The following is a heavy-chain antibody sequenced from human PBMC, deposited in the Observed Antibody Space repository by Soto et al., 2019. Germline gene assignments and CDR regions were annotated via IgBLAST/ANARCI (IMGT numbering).Heavy chain of an antibody. D-gene: IGHD6-13*01. Sequence: QVQLQESGPGLVKPSETLSLTCTVSGGSVSSGSYYWSWIRQPPGKGLEWIGYIYYSGSTKYNPSLKSRVTISVDTSKNQFSLKLSSVTAADTAVYYCVRGRLGAAAVDYWGQGTLVTVSS. CDR3: VRGRLGAAAVDY. V-gene: IGHV4-61*01. J-gene: IGHJ4*02. CDR2: IYYSGST. CDR1: GGSVSSGSYY.